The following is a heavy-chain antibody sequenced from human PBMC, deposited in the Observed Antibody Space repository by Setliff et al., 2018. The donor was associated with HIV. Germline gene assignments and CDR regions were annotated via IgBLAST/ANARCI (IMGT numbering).Heavy chain of an antibody. V-gene: IGHV3-48*03. Sequence: HPGGSLRLSCAASGFRINNYDMNWVRQAPGKGLEWISHISSSGETIYYADSVRGRFTISRDNAENSLYLQMISLRAEDTAVYYCAYYSSGSGYDLNFDYWGQGTLVTVS. J-gene: IGHJ4*02. CDR1: GFRINNYD. CDR3: AYYSSGSGYDLNFDY. D-gene: IGHD3-10*01. CDR2: ISSSGETI.